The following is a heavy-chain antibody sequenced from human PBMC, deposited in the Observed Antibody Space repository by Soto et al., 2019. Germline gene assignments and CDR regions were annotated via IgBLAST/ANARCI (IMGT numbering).Heavy chain of an antibody. CDR3: NMGSEYDFWSGYL. Sequence: QERLVQSGAEVRKPGSSVKVSCKVTGGTSTRYAINWVRQAPGQGLECKGGIVLMFGTSKYAHKFQGRVTITSDTSTNIAYMELRSLRSEDTAVYYCNMGSEYDFWSGYLWGQGTLVSVSS. J-gene: IGHJ4*02. V-gene: IGHV1-69*06. D-gene: IGHD3-3*01. CDR2: IVLMFGTS. CDR1: GGTSTRYA.